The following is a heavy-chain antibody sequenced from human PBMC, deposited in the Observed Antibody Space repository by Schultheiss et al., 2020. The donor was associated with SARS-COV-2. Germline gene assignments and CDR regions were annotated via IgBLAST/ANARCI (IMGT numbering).Heavy chain of an antibody. CDR2: IYYSGAT. D-gene: IGHD2-21*01. Sequence: SETLSLTCTVSGGSISSGGYYWSWIRQYPGKGLEWIGYIYYSGATYYNPSLKGRVTISVDTSKNQFSLKLSSVTAADTAVYYCARDHLVGGYYYYYMDVWGKGTTVTVSS. CDR1: GGSISSGGYY. CDR3: ARDHLVGGYYYYYMDV. V-gene: IGHV4-31*03. J-gene: IGHJ6*03.